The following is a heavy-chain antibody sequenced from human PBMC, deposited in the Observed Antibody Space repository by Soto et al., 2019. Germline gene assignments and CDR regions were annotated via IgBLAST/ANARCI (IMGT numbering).Heavy chain of an antibody. Sequence: QITLKESGPTLVKPTQTLTLTCTFSGFSLSTSGVGVGWIRQPPGKALEWLALIYWDDDKRYSPSLKSRLTITKDTSKNQVVLTTTNMDPVDTATYYCAHSHTYYYDSSGYYLSYWGQGTLVTVSS. V-gene: IGHV2-5*02. J-gene: IGHJ4*02. D-gene: IGHD3-22*01. CDR2: IYWDDDK. CDR1: GFSLSTSGVG. CDR3: AHSHTYYYDSSGYYLSY.